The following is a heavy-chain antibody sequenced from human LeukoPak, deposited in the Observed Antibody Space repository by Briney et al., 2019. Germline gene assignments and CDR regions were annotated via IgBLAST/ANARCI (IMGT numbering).Heavy chain of an antibody. V-gene: IGHV3-11*06. CDR3: ARGPILYYYYGMDV. J-gene: IGHJ6*04. CDR1: GFTFSDYY. D-gene: IGHD2/OR15-2a*01. CDR2: ISSSSSYT. Sequence: PGGSLRLSCAASGFTFSDYYMSWIRQAPGKGLEWVSYISSSSSYTNYADSVKGRFTISRDNAKNSLYLQMNSLRAEDTAVYYCARGPILYYYYGMDVWGKGTTVTVSS.